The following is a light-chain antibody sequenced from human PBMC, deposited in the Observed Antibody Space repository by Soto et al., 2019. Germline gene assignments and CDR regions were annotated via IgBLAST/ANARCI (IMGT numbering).Light chain of an antibody. CDR1: QSVTSSY. Sequence: EIVLTQSPCTFSLSPGERATLSCRAIQSVTSSYLAWYQQKAGQAPMLLIYAASSRGTSIPDRFRGIGSGTDFPLTTSSLEPEYFAVYYCQHYGDSPTFGGGTRVDIK. J-gene: IGKJ4*01. CDR2: AAS. CDR3: QHYGDSPT. V-gene: IGKV3-20*01.